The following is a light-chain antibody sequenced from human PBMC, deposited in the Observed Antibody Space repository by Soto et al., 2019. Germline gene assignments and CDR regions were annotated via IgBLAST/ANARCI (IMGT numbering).Light chain of an antibody. CDR1: QTISNY. CDR2: AAS. Sequence: DIQMTQSPSSLSASVGERVTIAFRASQTISNYLNWYQQKPGQAPKLLISAASSLQSGVPSRFSGSGSGTDFTLIISSLQPEDFATYYCQQTYSAPRTFGQGTKVDIK. V-gene: IGKV1-39*01. CDR3: QQTYSAPRT. J-gene: IGKJ1*01.